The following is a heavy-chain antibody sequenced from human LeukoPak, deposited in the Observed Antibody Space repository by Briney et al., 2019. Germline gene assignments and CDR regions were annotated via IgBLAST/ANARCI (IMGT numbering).Heavy chain of an antibody. V-gene: IGHV4-61*08. J-gene: IGHJ6*02. CDR3: ARQLGYGMDV. CDR1: GGSISSGDYY. D-gene: IGHD3-16*01. Sequence: SETLSLTCSVSGGSISSGDYYWSWIRQPPGRGLEWIGYIYYSGSTNYNPSLKSRVTISVDTSNNQFSLKLTSVTAADTAVYYCARQLGYGMDVWGQGTTVTVSS. CDR2: IYYSGST.